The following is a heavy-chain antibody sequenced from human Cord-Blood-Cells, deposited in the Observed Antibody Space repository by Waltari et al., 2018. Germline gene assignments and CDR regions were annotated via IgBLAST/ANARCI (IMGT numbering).Heavy chain of an antibody. D-gene: IGHD1-26*01. J-gene: IGHJ4*02. CDR3: TTGLSGSYFDY. CDR2: IRSKTDGGTT. V-gene: IGHV3-15*01. CDR1: GFTFSNYR. Sequence: EVQLVESGGGLVQPGGSISLSFAVSGFTFSNYRMRGVDQSPGKGLEWVGRIRSKTDGGTTDYAAPVKGRFTISRDDSKNTLYLQMNSLKTEDTAVYYCTTGLSGSYFDYWGQGTLVTVSS.